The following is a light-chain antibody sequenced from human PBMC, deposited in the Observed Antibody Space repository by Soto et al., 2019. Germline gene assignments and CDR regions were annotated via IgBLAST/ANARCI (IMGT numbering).Light chain of an antibody. CDR1: SL. Sequence: QSALTQPASVSGSPGQSITISCTGTSLVSWYQQHPGKAPKLMIYDGSKRPSGVSNRFSGSKSGNTASLTISGLQAEDEADYYCCSYAGQRVVFGGGTPLTVL. CDR3: CSYAGQRVV. CDR2: DGS. J-gene: IGLJ2*01. V-gene: IGLV2-23*01.